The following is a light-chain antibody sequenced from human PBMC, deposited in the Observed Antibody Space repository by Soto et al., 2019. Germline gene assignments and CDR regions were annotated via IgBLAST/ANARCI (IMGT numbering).Light chain of an antibody. Sequence: DIQMTQSPSTVSAYVGDSVTITCRASQSITTWLAWYQQRPGKAPKLLIYDVSSLQSGVPSRFSGSGSGTEFTLTISSLQPDDFAVYYCQQYSSWPFPFGPGTKVDIK. V-gene: IGKV1-5*01. CDR1: QSITTW. J-gene: IGKJ3*01. CDR3: QQYSSWPFP. CDR2: DVS.